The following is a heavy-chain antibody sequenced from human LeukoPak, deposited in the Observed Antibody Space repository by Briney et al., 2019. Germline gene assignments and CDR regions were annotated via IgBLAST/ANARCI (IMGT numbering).Heavy chain of an antibody. CDR2: INPSGGST. J-gene: IGHJ4*02. Sequence: ASVKVSCKASGYTFTSYDINWVRQAPGQGLEWMGIINPSGGSTSYAQKFHGRVTMTRDTSTSTVFMELSSLRSADTAVYYCARGSSYDSSGYPTIDYWGQGTLVTVSS. CDR1: GYTFTSYD. V-gene: IGHV1-46*01. D-gene: IGHD3-22*01. CDR3: ARGSSYDSSGYPTIDY.